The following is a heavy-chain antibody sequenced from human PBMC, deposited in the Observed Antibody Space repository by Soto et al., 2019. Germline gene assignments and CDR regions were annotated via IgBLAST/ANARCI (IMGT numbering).Heavy chain of an antibody. CDR2: ISNTAITD. D-gene: IGHD2-2*01. V-gene: IGHV3-11*01. CDR3: AKGIYCSSTSCYYYYYGMDV. J-gene: IGHJ6*02. CDR1: GFSFSDYS. Sequence: PWGSLRLSCVASGFSFSDYSMTWMRQAPGGGLDFVAFISNTAITDYYADSVKGRFTISRDNARNSVYLQMDSLRAEDAAVYYCAKGIYCSSTSCYYYYYGMDVWGQGTTVTVSS.